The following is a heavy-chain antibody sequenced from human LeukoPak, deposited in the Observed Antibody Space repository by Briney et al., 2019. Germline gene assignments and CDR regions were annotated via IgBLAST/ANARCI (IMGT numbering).Heavy chain of an antibody. V-gene: IGHV4-59*01. CDR2: IYYSGST. Sequence: PSETLSLTCTVSGVSISSYYWSWIRQPPGKGLEWIGYIYYSGSTNYNPSLKSRVTISVDTSKNRFSLKLSSVTAADTAVYYCARVYDSSGYYSYYFDYWGQGTLVTVSS. D-gene: IGHD3-22*01. CDR1: GVSISSYY. J-gene: IGHJ4*02. CDR3: ARVYDSSGYYSYYFDY.